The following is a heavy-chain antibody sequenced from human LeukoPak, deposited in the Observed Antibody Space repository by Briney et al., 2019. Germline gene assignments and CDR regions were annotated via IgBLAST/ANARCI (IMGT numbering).Heavy chain of an antibody. V-gene: IGHV3-7*01. D-gene: IGHD2-2*01. Sequence: GGSLRLSCAASGVTFNSYWMSWVRQVPGKGLEWVANRKQDGSEKYYVDSVKGRFTISRDNAKNSLYLQMNSLRAEDTAVYYCARGVKSRVVPPATGSLDYYYYMDVWGKGTTVTVSS. CDR3: ARGVKSRVVPPATGSLDYYYYMDV. J-gene: IGHJ6*03. CDR2: RKQDGSEK. CDR1: GVTFNSYW.